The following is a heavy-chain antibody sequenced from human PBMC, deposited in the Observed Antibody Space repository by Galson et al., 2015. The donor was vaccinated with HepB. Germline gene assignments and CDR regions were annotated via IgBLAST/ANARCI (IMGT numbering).Heavy chain of an antibody. Sequence: SLRLSCAASGFTFDDYTMHWVRQAPGKGLEWVSLISWDGGSTYYADSVKGRFTISRDNSKNSLYLQMNSLRTEDTALYYCAKDGSTGYYYYMDVWGKGTTVTVSS. J-gene: IGHJ6*03. D-gene: IGHD4-17*01. CDR2: ISWDGGST. V-gene: IGHV3-43*01. CDR1: GFTFDDYT. CDR3: AKDGSTGYYYYMDV.